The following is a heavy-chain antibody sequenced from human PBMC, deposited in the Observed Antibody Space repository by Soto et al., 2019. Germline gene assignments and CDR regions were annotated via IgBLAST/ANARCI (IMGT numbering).Heavy chain of an antibody. CDR1: GFTFSRYA. CDR2: ISDSGSST. CDR3: AKDYHDSSGSFNS. V-gene: IGHV3-23*01. J-gene: IGHJ5*01. D-gene: IGHD3-22*01. Sequence: GGSLRLSCKASGFTFSRYAMSWVRQGPGRGLEWISVISDSGSSTSYANSVKGRATISRDNSKNTLYLQMNSLRAEDTAVYYCAKDYHDSSGSFNSWGQGTLVTVSS.